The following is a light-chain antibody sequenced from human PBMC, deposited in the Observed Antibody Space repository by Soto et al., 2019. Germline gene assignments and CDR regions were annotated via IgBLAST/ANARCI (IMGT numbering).Light chain of an antibody. J-gene: IGLJ1*01. CDR1: SSDVGGYNY. Sequence: QSVLTQPASVCGSPGQSITISCIGTSSDVGGYNYVTWYQQHPGKAPKLMIYDVTNRPSGVSNRFSGSKSGNTASLTISGLQAEDEADYYCSSYRSSSTRVFGTGTKVTVL. V-gene: IGLV2-14*01. CDR3: SSYRSSSTRV. CDR2: DVT.